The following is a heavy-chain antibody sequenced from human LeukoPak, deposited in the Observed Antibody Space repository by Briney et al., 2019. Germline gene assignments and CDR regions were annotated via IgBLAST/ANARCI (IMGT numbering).Heavy chain of an antibody. CDR2: INAGNGNT. CDR3: ARDETH. V-gene: IGHV1-3*01. CDR1: GYTFSNYG. J-gene: IGHJ4*02. Sequence: ASVKVSCKASGYTFSNYGLHWVRQAPGQRLECMGWINAGNGNTKYSQKFQGRVAITRDTSASTAYMELSSLTSEDTAVYYCARDETHWGQGTLVTVSS.